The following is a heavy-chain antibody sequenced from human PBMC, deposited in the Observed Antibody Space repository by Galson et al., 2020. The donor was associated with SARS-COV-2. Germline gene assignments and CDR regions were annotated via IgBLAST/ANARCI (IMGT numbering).Heavy chain of an antibody. CDR2: ISPSGDTI. CDR1: GFTFDSYE. Sequence: GGSLRLSCVASGFTFDSYEMNWVRQAPGKGLEWVSYISPSGDTIFYADSVKGRFTISRDNAKNSLFLQMNSLRAEDTAVYYCARVGHSTTLFYYFDYCGQGTPVTVSS. CDR3: ARVGHSTTLFYYFDY. D-gene: IGHD6-13*01. V-gene: IGHV3-48*03. J-gene: IGHJ4*02.